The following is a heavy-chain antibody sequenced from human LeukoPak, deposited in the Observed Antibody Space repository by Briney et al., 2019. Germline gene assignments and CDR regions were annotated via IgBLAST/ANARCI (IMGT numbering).Heavy chain of an antibody. V-gene: IGHV1-18*01. J-gene: IGHJ5*02. CDR3: ARVNFGSGWINWFDP. D-gene: IGHD6-19*01. CDR1: VYTFTSYG. Sequence: ASVKVSCKASVYTFTSYGISRVRQAPGQGLGWMGWISAYNGNTNYAQKLQGRVTMTTDTSTSTAYMELRSLRSDDTAVYYCARVNFGSGWINWFDPWGQGTLVTVSS. CDR2: ISAYNGNT.